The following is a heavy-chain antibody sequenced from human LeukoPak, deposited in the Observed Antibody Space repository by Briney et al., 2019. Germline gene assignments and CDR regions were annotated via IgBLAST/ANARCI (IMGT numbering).Heavy chain of an antibody. CDR2: IYSGGST. V-gene: IGHV3-53*01. CDR1: GFTVSSNY. CDR3: ANVMVVASYFDH. Sequence: GGSLRLSCAASGFTVSSNYMSWVRQAPGKGLEWVSVIYSGGSTYYADSVKGRFTISRDNSKNTLYLQMNSLRAEDTAVYYCANVMVVASYFDHWGQGTLVTVSS. J-gene: IGHJ4*02. D-gene: IGHD2-15*01.